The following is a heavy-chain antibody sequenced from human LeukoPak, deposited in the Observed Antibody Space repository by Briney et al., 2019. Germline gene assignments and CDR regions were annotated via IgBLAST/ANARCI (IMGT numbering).Heavy chain of an antibody. D-gene: IGHD3-16*01. V-gene: IGHV3-21*01. Sequence: GGSLRLSCAASGFTFSSYSMNWVRQAPGKGLEWVSSISSSSSYIYYADSVKGRFTISRENDKNSLYMQMNSLRAEDTAVYYCARGKKGGGAFDIWGQGTMVTVSS. CDR3: ARGKKGGGAFDI. J-gene: IGHJ3*02. CDR1: GFTFSSYS. CDR2: ISSSSSYI.